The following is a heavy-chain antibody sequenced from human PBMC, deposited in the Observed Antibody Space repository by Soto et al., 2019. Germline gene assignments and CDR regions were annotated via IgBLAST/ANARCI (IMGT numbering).Heavy chain of an antibody. Sequence: PGGSLRLSCAAAGFDFEDYAMHWVRQVPGKGLEGVSLTNSDGTDSYYMDSVKGRFTISRDNAKSTLYLQMDRPRPEYTALYFCAKSLYYYDSSPLDHWGQGTLVTVSS. CDR3: AKSLYYYDSSPLDH. J-gene: IGHJ4*02. CDR2: TNSDGTDS. CDR1: GFDFEDYA. V-gene: IGHV3-43D*04. D-gene: IGHD3-22*01.